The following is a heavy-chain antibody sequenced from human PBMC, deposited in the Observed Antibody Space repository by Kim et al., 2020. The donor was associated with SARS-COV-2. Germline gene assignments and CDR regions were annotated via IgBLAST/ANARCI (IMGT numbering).Heavy chain of an antibody. CDR1: GGSISSYY. V-gene: IGHV4-59*08. CDR3: ARSRYSYGPLVFDY. D-gene: IGHD5-18*01. CDR2: IYYSGST. Sequence: SETLSLTCTVSGGSISSYYWSWIRQPPGKGLEWIGYIYYSGSTNYNPSLKSRVTISVDTSKNQFSLKLSSVTAADTAVYYCARSRYSYGPLVFDYWGQGTWSPSPQ. J-gene: IGHJ4*02.